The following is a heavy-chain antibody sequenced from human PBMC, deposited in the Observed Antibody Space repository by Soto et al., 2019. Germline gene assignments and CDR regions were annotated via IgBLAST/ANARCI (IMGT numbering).Heavy chain of an antibody. D-gene: IGHD2-2*01. Sequence: SGPTLVNPTQTLTLTCTFSGFSLSTSGVGVGWIRQPPGKALEWLALIYWDDDKRYSPSLKSRLTITKDTSKNQVVLTMTNMDPVDTATYYCAHRLDGPIVVVPAAFDYWGQGTLVTVSS. J-gene: IGHJ4*02. CDR2: IYWDDDK. CDR1: GFSLSTSGVG. CDR3: AHRLDGPIVVVPAAFDY. V-gene: IGHV2-5*02.